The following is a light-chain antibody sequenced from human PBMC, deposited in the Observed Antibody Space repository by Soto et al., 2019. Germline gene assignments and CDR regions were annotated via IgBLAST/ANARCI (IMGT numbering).Light chain of an antibody. CDR3: CSYVGSYV. CDR1: SSDVGGYNY. Sequence: QSALTQPRSVSGSPGQSVTISCTGTSSDVGGYNYVSWYQQHPGKAPKLMIYDVSKRPSGVPDRFSGSKSGNTASLTISGLQAEDEADYYCCSYVGSYVFGNGSK. CDR2: DVS. V-gene: IGLV2-11*01. J-gene: IGLJ1*01.